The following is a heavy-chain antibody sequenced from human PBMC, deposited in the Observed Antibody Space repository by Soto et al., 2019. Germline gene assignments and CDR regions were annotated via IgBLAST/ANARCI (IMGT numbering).Heavy chain of an antibody. D-gene: IGHD6-13*01. Sequence: GXSVKGACKASGYPMTSKYLHWVRQSPGQGFEWLGIINPSGGSTTYARKFQGRIAMTRDTSTSTVYMELSSLRSEDTAVYFCARAVEAAAGYYYYFGMDVWGQGTTVTV. V-gene: IGHV1-46*01. J-gene: IGHJ6*02. CDR1: GYPMTSKY. CDR2: INPSGGST. CDR3: ARAVEAAAGYYYYFGMDV.